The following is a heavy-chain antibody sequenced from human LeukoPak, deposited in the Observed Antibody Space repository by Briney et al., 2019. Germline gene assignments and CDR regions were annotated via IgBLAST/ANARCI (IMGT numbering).Heavy chain of an antibody. CDR1: GGSISSYY. CDR2: IYHSGNT. V-gene: IGHV4-59*08. D-gene: IGHD1-14*01. Sequence: SETLSLTCTVSGGSISSYYWSWIRQPAGKGLEWIGNIYHSGNTYYNPSLKSRVTISVDTSKNQLSLKLSSVTAADTAVYYCARLGMWVNDYWGQGTLVTVSS. CDR3: ARLGMWVNDY. J-gene: IGHJ4*02.